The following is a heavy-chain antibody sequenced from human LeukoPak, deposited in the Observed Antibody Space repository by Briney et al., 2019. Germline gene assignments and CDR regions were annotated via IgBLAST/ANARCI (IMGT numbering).Heavy chain of an antibody. Sequence: GASVKVSCKASGGTFSSYAISWVRQAPGQGLEWMGGIIPIFGTANYAQKFQGRVTITADESTSTAYMEPSSLRPEDTAVYYCARRRGYSYGKVYYHFDYWGQGTLVTVSS. CDR1: GGTFSSYA. CDR3: ARRRGYSYGKVYYHFDY. J-gene: IGHJ4*02. CDR2: IIPIFGTA. V-gene: IGHV1-69*13. D-gene: IGHD5-18*01.